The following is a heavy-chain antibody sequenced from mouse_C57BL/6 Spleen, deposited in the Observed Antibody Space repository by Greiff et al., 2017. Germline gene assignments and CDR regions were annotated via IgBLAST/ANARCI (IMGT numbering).Heavy chain of an antibody. CDR2: INPSSGYT. V-gene: IGHV1-4*01. D-gene: IGHD2-13*01. CDR3: ARSRVYDDYRYDAMAY. J-gene: IGHJ4*01. Sequence: VQLQQSGAELASPGASVKMSCKASGYTFTSYTMHWVKQRPGQGLEWIGYINPSSGYTKYNQKFKDKATLTADKSSSTAYMQRSSLISEDSAVYYCARSRVYDDYRYDAMAYWGQGTSVTVSS. CDR1: GYTFTSYT.